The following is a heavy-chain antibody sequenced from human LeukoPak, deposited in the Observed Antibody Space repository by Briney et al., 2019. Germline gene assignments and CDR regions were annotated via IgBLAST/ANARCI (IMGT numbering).Heavy chain of an antibody. CDR3: ARDYYDSSGYYYFQH. CDR2: INPSGGST. V-gene: IGHV1-46*01. CDR1: GYTFTSYY. Sequence: ASVKASCKASGYTFTSYYMHWVRQAPGQRLEWMGIINPSGGSTSYAQKFQGRDTMTRDTSTSTVYMELSSLRSEDTAVYYCARDYYDSSGYYYFQHWGQGTLVTVSS. J-gene: IGHJ1*01. D-gene: IGHD3-22*01.